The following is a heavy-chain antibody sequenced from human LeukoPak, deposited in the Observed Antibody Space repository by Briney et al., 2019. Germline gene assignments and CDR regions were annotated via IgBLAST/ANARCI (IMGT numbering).Heavy chain of an antibody. CDR2: INTNTGNP. V-gene: IGHV7-4-1*02. CDR3: ARASYYYDSSGYLEASWFDP. D-gene: IGHD3-22*01. J-gene: IGHJ5*02. Sequence: ASVKVSCKASGCTFTSYAMNWVRQAPGQGLEWMGWINTNTGNPTYAQGFTGRFVFSLDTSVSTAYLQISSLKAEDTAVYYCARASYYYDSSGYLEASWFDPWGQGTLVTVSS. CDR1: GCTFTSYA.